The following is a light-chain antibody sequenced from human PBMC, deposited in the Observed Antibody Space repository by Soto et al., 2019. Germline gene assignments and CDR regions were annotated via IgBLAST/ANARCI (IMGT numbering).Light chain of an antibody. J-gene: IGKJ1*01. V-gene: IGKV3-15*01. CDR1: QDIGSA. CDR2: DAS. CDR3: QQYGDRPRT. Sequence: EVVLTQSPATLSVSPGDRATLSCRASQDIGSAVAWYHQRSGQAPRLLIFDASIRVPTTPARFSGSVSGTEFTLTISSXESEDFAVYFCQQYGDRPRTFGQGTKVDIK.